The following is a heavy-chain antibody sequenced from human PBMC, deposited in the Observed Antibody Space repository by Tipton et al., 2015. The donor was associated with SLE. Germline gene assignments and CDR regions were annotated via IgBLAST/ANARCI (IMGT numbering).Heavy chain of an antibody. J-gene: IGHJ4*02. V-gene: IGHV4-31*02. CDR3: ARGQTGDEGLHN. D-gene: IGHD7-27*01. CDR2: IYTSGSI. Sequence: LRLSCAASGLTVSGYAMHWVRQHPGKGLEWIGYIYTSGSIFYNPSLKSRITISIDTSKNQLSLKLSSVTAADTAVYYCARGQTGDEGLHNWGQGTLVTVSS. CDR1: GLTVSGYA.